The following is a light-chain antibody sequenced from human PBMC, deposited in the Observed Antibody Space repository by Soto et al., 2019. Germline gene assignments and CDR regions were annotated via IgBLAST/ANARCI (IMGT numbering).Light chain of an antibody. CDR2: QDS. CDR3: QAWDSSILAV. CDR1: KLGDKY. Sequence: SYELTQPPSVSVSPGQTASITCSGDKLGDKYACWYQQKPGQSPVLVIYQDSKRPSGIPERFSGSNSGNTATLTISGTQAMDEADYYCQAWDSSILAVFGVGTKLTVL. J-gene: IGLJ2*01. V-gene: IGLV3-1*01.